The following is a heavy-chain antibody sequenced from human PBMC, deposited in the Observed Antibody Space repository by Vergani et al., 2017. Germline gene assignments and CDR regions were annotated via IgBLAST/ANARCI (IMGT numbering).Heavy chain of an antibody. CDR3: ARRYCSSTSCYEKDGMDV. D-gene: IGHD2-2*01. CDR2: ISAYNGNT. V-gene: IGHV1-18*01. CDR1: GYTFTSYG. J-gene: IGHJ6*02. Sequence: QVQLVQSGAEVKKPGASVKVSCKASGYTFTSYGISWVRQAPGQGLEWMGWISAYNGNTNYAQKLQGRVTMTTDTSTSTAYMELRSLRSDDTAVCYCARRYCSSTSCYEKDGMDVWGQGTTVTVSS.